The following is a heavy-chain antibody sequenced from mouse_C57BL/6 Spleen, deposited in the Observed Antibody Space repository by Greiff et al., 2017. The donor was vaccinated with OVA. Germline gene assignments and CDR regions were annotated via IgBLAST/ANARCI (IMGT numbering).Heavy chain of an antibody. CDR1: GYTFTSYG. D-gene: IGHD2-5*01. Sequence: QVQLKQSGAELARPGASVKLSCKASGYTFTSYGISWVKQRTGQGLEWIGEIYPRSGNPYYNEKFKGKATLTADKSSSTAYMELRSLTSEDSAVYFCASLYSKDAMDYWGQGTSVTVSS. J-gene: IGHJ4*01. CDR2: IYPRSGNP. V-gene: IGHV1-81*01. CDR3: ASLYSKDAMDY.